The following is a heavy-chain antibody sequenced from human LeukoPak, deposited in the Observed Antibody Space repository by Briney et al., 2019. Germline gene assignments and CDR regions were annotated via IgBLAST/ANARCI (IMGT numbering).Heavy chain of an antibody. Sequence: PSGTLSLTCGVSSGSISSGHWWTWVRQPPGKGLEWIGERHHGGTINYNPSLKSRITISLDTAKNQFSVTLTSVTAADTAVYYCAASSGWWRLDSWGQGTLVTVSS. D-gene: IGHD6-19*01. CDR2: RHHGGTI. CDR1: SGSISSGHW. J-gene: IGHJ4*02. CDR3: AASSGWWRLDS. V-gene: IGHV4-4*02.